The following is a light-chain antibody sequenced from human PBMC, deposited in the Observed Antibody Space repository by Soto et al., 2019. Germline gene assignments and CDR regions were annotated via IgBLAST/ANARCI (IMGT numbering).Light chain of an antibody. V-gene: IGKV3-15*01. CDR3: HHYDIWPPL. J-gene: IGKJ3*01. CDR2: GAS. Sequence: EIGMTQSPATLSVSPGETATLSCRASQSVSDNLAWYQQRPGQAPRLLIYGASTRATGIPARFSGSGSGTEFTLTISSLQSEDFAAYFCHHYDIWPPLFGPGTKVDIK. CDR1: QSVSDN.